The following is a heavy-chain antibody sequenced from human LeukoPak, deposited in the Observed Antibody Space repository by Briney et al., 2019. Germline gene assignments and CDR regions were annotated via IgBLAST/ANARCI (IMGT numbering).Heavy chain of an antibody. V-gene: IGHV4-34*01. CDR2: INHSGST. CDR3: ARFPKYYYDSSAYYYAFDI. D-gene: IGHD3-22*01. Sequence: SETLSLTCAVYGGSFSGYFWSWIRQPPGKGLEWIGEINHSGSTNYNPSLKSRVTISVDTSKNQFSLRLNSVTAADTAVYYCARFPKYYYDSSAYYYAFDIWGQGTVVTVSS. J-gene: IGHJ3*02. CDR1: GGSFSGYF.